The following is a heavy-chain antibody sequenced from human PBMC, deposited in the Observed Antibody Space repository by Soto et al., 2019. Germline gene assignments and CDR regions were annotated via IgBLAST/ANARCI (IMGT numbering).Heavy chain of an antibody. D-gene: IGHD2-15*01. CDR1: GYTFTSYD. J-gene: IGHJ5*02. Sequence: ASVKVSCKASGYTFTSYDINWVRQATGQGLEWMGWMNPNSGNTGYAQKFQGRVTMTRNTSISTAYMELSSLRSEDTAVYYCARAGYCSGGSCVLFDPWGQGTLVTVPS. CDR2: MNPNSGNT. V-gene: IGHV1-8*01. CDR3: ARAGYCSGGSCVLFDP.